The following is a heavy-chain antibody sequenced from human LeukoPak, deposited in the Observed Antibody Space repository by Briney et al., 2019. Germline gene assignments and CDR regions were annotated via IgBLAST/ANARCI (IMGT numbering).Heavy chain of an antibody. CDR1: GYSFTSYW. D-gene: IGHD3-9*01. J-gene: IGHJ5*02. Sequence: GESLKISCKGSGYSFTSYWIGWVRQMPGKGLEWMGIIYPGDSDTRPSPSSHGQVTISADKSISTAYLQWSSLKASDTAMYYCARHRYYDILTGYYKNNWFDPWGQGTLVTVSS. CDR3: ARHRYYDILTGYYKNNWFDP. V-gene: IGHV5-51*01. CDR2: IYPGDSDT.